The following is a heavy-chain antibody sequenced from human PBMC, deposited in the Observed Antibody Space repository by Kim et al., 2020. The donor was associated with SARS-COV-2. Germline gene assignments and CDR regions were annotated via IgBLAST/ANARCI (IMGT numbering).Heavy chain of an antibody. CDR3: ATELGGYSGYPFY. J-gene: IGHJ4*02. D-gene: IGHD5-12*01. Sequence: YADSGQGQFTISRDNSKNTLDLQMNSLRTEDTDVYYCATELGGYSGYPFYWGQGTLVTVSS. V-gene: IGHV3-30*02.